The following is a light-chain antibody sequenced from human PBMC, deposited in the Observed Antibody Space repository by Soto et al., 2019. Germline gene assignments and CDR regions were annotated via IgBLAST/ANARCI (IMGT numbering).Light chain of an antibody. Sequence: DIQMTQSPSSPSASVGDRVTITCRASQSISSYLNWYQQKPGKAPKLLIYAASSLQSGVPSRFSGSGSGTDFTLTISSLQPEDFATYYCQQSYSTPPATFGQGTKLEIK. V-gene: IGKV1-39*01. J-gene: IGKJ2*01. CDR2: AAS. CDR1: QSISSY. CDR3: QQSYSTPPAT.